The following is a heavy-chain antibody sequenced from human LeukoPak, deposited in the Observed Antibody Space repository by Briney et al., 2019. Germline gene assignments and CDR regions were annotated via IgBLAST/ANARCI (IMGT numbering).Heavy chain of an antibody. CDR2: ISGSTIYT. V-gene: IGHV3-11*06. Sequence: GGSLRLSCAASGFTFSDYYMSWVRRAPGKGLDWISYISGSTIYTNFADSVKGRFTISRDNAKNSLYLQMNSLRAEDTAVYYCARFDYADYLAFDYWGQGTLVTVSS. CDR3: ARFDYADYLAFDY. J-gene: IGHJ4*02. D-gene: IGHD4-17*01. CDR1: GFTFSDYY.